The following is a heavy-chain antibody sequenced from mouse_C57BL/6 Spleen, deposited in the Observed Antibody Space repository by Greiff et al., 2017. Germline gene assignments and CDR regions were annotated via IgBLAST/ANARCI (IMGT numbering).Heavy chain of an antibody. D-gene: IGHD2-3*01. CDR1: GYTFTSYW. Sequence: QVQLKQPGTELVKPGASVKLSCKASGYTFTSYWMHWVKQRPGQGLEWIGNINPSNGGTNYNEKFKSKATLTVDKSSSTAYMQLSSLTSEDSAVYYCARYFGYYGAPFDYWGQGTTLTVSS. V-gene: IGHV1-53*01. CDR2: INPSNGGT. J-gene: IGHJ2*01. CDR3: ARYFGYYGAPFDY.